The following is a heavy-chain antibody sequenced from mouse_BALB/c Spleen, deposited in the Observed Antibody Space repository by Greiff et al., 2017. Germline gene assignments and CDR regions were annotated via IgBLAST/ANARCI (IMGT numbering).Heavy chain of an antibody. Sequence: VQLQESGPGLVKPSQTVSLTCTVTGISITTGNYRWSWIRQFPGNKLEWIGYIYYSGTITYNPSLTSRTTITRDTSKNQFFLEMNSLTAEDTATYYCARELRGAMDYWGQGTSVTVSS. CDR2: IYYSGTI. CDR1: GISITTGNYR. D-gene: IGHD1-1*01. J-gene: IGHJ4*01. CDR3: ARELRGAMDY. V-gene: IGHV3-5*02.